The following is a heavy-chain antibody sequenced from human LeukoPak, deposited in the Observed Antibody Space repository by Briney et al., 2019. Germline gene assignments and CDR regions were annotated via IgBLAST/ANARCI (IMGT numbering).Heavy chain of an antibody. D-gene: IGHD6-19*01. CDR3: ARVIAVGAWEYYYYMDV. V-gene: IGHV4-34*01. CDR1: GGSFSGYY. J-gene: IGHJ6*03. CDR2: INHSAST. Sequence: SETLSLTCAVYGGSFSGYYWSWIRQPPGKGLEWIGEINHSASTNYNPSPKRRVTISLDTSNNQSSRSLSSVPGADTAVYYCARVIAVGAWEYYYYMDVWGKGTTVTVSS.